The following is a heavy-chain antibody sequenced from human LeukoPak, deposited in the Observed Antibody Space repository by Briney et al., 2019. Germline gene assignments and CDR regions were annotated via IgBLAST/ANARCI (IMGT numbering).Heavy chain of an antibody. CDR2: ISSSSTYI. CDR3: AKSSGWNYYYYYMDV. CDR1: GFTFSNYG. D-gene: IGHD6-19*01. V-gene: IGHV3-21*01. Sequence: GGSLRLSCAASGFTFSNYGMNWGRQAPGKGLEWVSSISSSSTYIYYADSVKGRFTISRDNAKNSLYLQMNSLRAEDTAVYYCAKSSGWNYYYYYMDVWGKGTTVIAS. J-gene: IGHJ6*03.